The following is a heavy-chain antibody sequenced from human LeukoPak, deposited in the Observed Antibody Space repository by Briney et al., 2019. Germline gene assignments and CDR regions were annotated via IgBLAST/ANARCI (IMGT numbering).Heavy chain of an antibody. CDR2: IYYSGST. V-gene: IGHV4-59*11. D-gene: IGHD1-7*01. CDR1: GGSISSHY. Sequence: PPETLSLTCTASGGSISSHYWSWIRQPPGKGLEWIGYIYYSGSTNYNPSLKSRVTISVDTSKNQFSLMLSSVTAADTAVYYCARSELEAFDIWGQGTMVTVSS. J-gene: IGHJ3*02. CDR3: ARSELEAFDI.